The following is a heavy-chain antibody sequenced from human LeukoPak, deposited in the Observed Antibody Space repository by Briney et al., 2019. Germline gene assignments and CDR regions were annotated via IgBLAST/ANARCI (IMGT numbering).Heavy chain of an antibody. CDR1: GFTFSSYA. D-gene: IGHD3-10*01. CDR3: AKEQGWFGECSTY. J-gene: IGHJ4*02. Sequence: GGSLRLSCAASGFTFSSYAMSWVRQAPGKGLEWVSAIGGNGGSTYYAESVKGRFTISRDNSKNTLYLQMDSLRAGDTALYYCAKEQGWFGECSTYWGQGTLVTVSS. V-gene: IGHV3-23*01. CDR2: IGGNGGST.